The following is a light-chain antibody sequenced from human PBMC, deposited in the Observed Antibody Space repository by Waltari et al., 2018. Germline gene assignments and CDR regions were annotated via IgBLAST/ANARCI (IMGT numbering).Light chain of an antibody. CDR3: QQRSSWTPHT. J-gene: IGKJ2*01. CDR1: QSFGTY. CDR2: DAS. Sequence: EIVLTQSPATLSLSPGETATLSCRARQSFGTYLAWYQQKPGQAPRLLIYDASNRATGIPDRFRGSGSGTDFTLTISSLEPEDFAVYYCQQRSSWTPHTFGQGARLEIK. V-gene: IGKV3-11*01.